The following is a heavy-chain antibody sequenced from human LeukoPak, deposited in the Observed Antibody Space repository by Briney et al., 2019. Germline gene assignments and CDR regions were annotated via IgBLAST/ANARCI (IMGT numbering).Heavy chain of an antibody. V-gene: IGHV3-33*06. CDR1: GFTFSSYG. Sequence: PGRSLRLSCAASGFTFSSYGMHWVRQAPGKGLEWVAVIWYDGSNKYYADSVKGRFTISRDNSKNTLYLQMNSLRAEDTAVYYCAKDFDYGDPRYFDYWGQGTLVTVSS. J-gene: IGHJ4*02. D-gene: IGHD4-17*01. CDR3: AKDFDYGDPRYFDY. CDR2: IWYDGSNK.